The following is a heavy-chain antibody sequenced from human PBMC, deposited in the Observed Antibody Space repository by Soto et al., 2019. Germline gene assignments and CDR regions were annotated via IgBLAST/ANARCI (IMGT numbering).Heavy chain of an antibody. CDR2: ISDSGSRT. D-gene: IGHD2-15*01. J-gene: IGHJ3*02. V-gene: IGHV3-23*01. CDR1: CFRFTSYV. Sequence: PVGSLRLSCAASCFRFTSYVMNWVRQAPGKGLEWVSGISDSGSRTNYADSVKGRFTISRDNSKNTVYLDMKSLRAEDTALYYRVKEEGGHDAFDIWGHGTMVTVSS. CDR3: VKEEGGHDAFDI.